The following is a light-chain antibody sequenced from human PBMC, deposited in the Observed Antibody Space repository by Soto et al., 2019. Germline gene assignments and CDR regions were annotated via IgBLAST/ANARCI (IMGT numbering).Light chain of an antibody. CDR3: SSYTDTKSLV. J-gene: IGLJ1*01. V-gene: IGLV2-8*01. Sequence: QSALTQSPSASGSPGQSVTISCTGTSSDIGGYNSVSWYQQHPGTAPKVMIYDVTKRPSGVPDRFSGSKSGNTASLTVSALQAEDEADYYCSSYTDTKSLVFGTGTKLTVL. CDR2: DVT. CDR1: SSDIGGYNS.